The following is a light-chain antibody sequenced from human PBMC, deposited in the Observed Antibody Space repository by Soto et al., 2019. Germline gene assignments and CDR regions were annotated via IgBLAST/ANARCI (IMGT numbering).Light chain of an antibody. V-gene: IGLV7-46*01. J-gene: IGLJ3*02. Sequence: QTVVTQEPSLTVSPGGTVTLTCGSSIEAVTSGHYPYWFQQKPGQAPRTLIYDTNNRQSWTPSRFSGSLLGGKAALTLSGAQPEDEGDYYCLLNGARDWVFGGGTKLTVL. CDR3: LLNGARDWV. CDR1: IEAVTSGHY. CDR2: DTN.